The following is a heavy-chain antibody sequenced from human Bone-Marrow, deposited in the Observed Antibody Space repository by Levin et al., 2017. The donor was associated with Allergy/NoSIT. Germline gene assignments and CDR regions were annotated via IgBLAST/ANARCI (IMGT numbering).Heavy chain of an antibody. CDR2: ISTGGTTT. J-gene: IGHJ4*02. CDR3: ARDLLASAHFDS. V-gene: IGHV3-48*03. Sequence: GGSLRLSCIASGFTFNDYEMNWVRQAPGKGPEWVSYISTGGTTTFYADSVKGRFIVSRDNAKNSMYLLMNSLRLEDTAVYYCARDLLASAHFDSWGQGTLVTVSS. CDR1: GFTFNDYE. D-gene: IGHD6-6*01.